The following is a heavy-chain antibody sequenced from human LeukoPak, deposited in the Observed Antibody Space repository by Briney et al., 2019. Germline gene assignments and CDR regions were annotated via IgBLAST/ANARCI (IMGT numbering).Heavy chain of an antibody. CDR3: ARDNGWQYCSGGSCYLLDY. Sequence: SVKVSCKAPGGTFSSYAISWVRQAPGQGLEWMGGIIPIFGTADYAQKFQGRVTITADKSTSTAYMELSSLRSEDTAVYYCARDNGWQYCSGGSCYLLDYWGQGTLVTVSS. CDR2: IIPIFGTA. J-gene: IGHJ4*02. D-gene: IGHD2-15*01. CDR1: GGTFSSYA. V-gene: IGHV1-69*06.